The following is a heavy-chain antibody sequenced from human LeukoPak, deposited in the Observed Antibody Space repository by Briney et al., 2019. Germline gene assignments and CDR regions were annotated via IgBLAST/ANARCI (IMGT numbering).Heavy chain of an antibody. V-gene: IGHV1-69*05. CDR3: ARDYYGSGSYLPF. J-gene: IGHJ4*02. D-gene: IGHD3-10*01. Sequence: GVSVKVSCKASGGTFSSYAISWVRQAPGQGLEWMGRIIPIFGTANYAQKFQGRVTITTDESTSTAYMELSSLRSEDTAVYYCARDYYGSGSYLPFWGQGTLVTVSS. CDR1: GGTFSSYA. CDR2: IIPIFGTA.